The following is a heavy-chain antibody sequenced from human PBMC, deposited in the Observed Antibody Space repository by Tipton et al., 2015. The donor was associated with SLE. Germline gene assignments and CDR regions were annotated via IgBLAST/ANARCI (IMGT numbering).Heavy chain of an antibody. CDR1: GGSLSSGTYY. D-gene: IGHD3-9*01. J-gene: IGHJ4*02. CDR3: ARDHRVNFDWILLDY. Sequence: TLSLTCTISGGSLSSGTYYWNWIRQPAGTGPEWIGRIYTFGSTTYNPSLKNRVTMSLDSSKNQFSLNLTSVTAADTAVYYCARDHRVNFDWILLDYWGQGALVSVSS. CDR2: IYTFGST. V-gene: IGHV4-61*02.